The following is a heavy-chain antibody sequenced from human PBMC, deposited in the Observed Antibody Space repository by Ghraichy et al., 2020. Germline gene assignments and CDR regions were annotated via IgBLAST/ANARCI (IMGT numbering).Heavy chain of an antibody. D-gene: IGHD6-13*01. CDR1: GFTFTTYE. CDR3: ARGTFDYSREDHGGAFDY. J-gene: IGHJ4*02. V-gene: IGHV3-48*03. CDR2: IAGSRDTI. Sequence: GGSLRLSCAASGFTFTTYEMNWVRQSPGKGLEWISYIAGSRDTIYYADSVKGRFTISRDKDSLFLQMNSPRAEDTATYYCARGTFDYSREDHGGAFDYWGQGTRVTVAS.